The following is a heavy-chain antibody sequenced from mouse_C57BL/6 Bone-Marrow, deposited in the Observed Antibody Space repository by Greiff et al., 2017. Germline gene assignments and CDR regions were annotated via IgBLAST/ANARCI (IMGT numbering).Heavy chain of an antibody. D-gene: IGHD2-3*01. Sequence: VQGVESGAELVRPGTPVKMSCKASGYTFTNYWIGWAKQRPGHGLEWIGDIYPGGGYTNYSAKFKGKATLTADKSSSTAYMQFSSLTSEDSAIYYCARSEGYYVYFDYWGQGTTLTVSS. V-gene: IGHV1-63*01. CDR1: GYTFTNYW. J-gene: IGHJ2*01. CDR2: IYPGGGYT. CDR3: ARSEGYYVYFDY.